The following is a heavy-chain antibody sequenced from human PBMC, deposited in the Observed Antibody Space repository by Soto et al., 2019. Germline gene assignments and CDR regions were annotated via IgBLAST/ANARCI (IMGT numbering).Heavy chain of an antibody. CDR1: GYTFSSYG. Sequence: QIRLVQSGGEVRTPGASVKVSCKASGYTFSSYGITWVRQAPGQGLEWLGWINPSSGETNYAQKFQGRVTVTTDTSTTTGYMELRNLTFEDTTVYYCARDWYSRFDPWGQGTLVTVSS. CDR2: INPSSGET. J-gene: IGHJ5*02. D-gene: IGHD2-21*02. CDR3: ARDWYSRFDP. V-gene: IGHV1-18*01.